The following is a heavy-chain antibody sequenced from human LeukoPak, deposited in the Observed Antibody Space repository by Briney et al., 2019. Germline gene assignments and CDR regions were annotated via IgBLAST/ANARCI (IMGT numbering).Heavy chain of an antibody. J-gene: IGHJ4*02. CDR2: ISSSSSYI. CDR1: GFTFSSYS. Sequence: GGSLRLSCAASGFTFSSYSMNWVRQAPGKGLEWVSSISSSSSYIYYADSVKGRFTISRDNAKNSLYLQMNSLRAEDTAVYYCARDPGGYSSSSKFDYWGREPWSPSPQ. V-gene: IGHV3-21*01. D-gene: IGHD6-6*01. CDR3: ARDPGGYSSSSKFDY.